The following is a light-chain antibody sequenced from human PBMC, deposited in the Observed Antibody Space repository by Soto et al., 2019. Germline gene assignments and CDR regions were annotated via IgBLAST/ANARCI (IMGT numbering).Light chain of an antibody. CDR3: LQHKSWQWT. J-gene: IGKJ1*01. CDR1: QDIGSW. CDR2: TAS. Sequence: DIQVTHSPSSVSAFVGDRVTITSRAGQDIGSWLTWYQHKQGKAPKLLISTASSLQSGVPSRFSGSGSGTECSITISSLQKEDVATYFCLQHKSWQWTFGQGTKVDIK. V-gene: IGKV1-12*01.